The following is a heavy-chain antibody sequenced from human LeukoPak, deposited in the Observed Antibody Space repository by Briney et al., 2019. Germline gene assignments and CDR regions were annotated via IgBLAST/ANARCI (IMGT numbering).Heavy chain of an antibody. Sequence: GGSLSLSCAASGFTFSSYAMHWVRQAPGKGLEWVAVISYDGSNKYYADSVKGRFTISRDNSKNTLYLQMNSLRAEDTAVYYCASSGKEQRDAFDIWGQGTMVTVSS. CDR1: GFTFSSYA. D-gene: IGHD1-26*01. V-gene: IGHV3-30-3*01. CDR2: ISYDGSNK. J-gene: IGHJ3*02. CDR3: ASSGKEQRDAFDI.